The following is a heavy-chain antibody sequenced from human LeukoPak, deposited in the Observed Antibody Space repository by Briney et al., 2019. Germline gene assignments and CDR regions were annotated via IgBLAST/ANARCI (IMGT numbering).Heavy chain of an antibody. D-gene: IGHD2-2*01. J-gene: IGHJ4*02. Sequence: GGSLRLSFPASGLTFSVYSMNWVRQAPGKGLDWVSSISSSSSYIYYADSVKGRFTISRDNSKNTLFLQMNSLRAEDTAIYYCAKDMGYCSSATCYGLDYWGQGTLVTVSS. CDR2: ISSSSSYI. V-gene: IGHV3-21*04. CDR3: AKDMGYCSSATCYGLDY. CDR1: GLTFSVYS.